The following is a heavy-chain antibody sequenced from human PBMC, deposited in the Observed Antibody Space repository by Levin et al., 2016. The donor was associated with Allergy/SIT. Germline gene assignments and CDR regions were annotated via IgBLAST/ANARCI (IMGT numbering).Heavy chain of an antibody. CDR2: IYHSGST. V-gene: IGHV4-4*02. J-gene: IGHJ4*02. CDR1: GDSISSRHW. D-gene: IGHD3-3*01. CDR3: ARQSAGFLEWLLHFDY. Sequence: SETLSLTCAVSGDSISSRHWWNWVRQPPGKGLEWIGDIYHSGSTNYNPSLKSRVTISVDTSKNQFSLKLSSVTAADTAVYYCARQSAGFLEWLLHFDYWGQGTLVTAPQ.